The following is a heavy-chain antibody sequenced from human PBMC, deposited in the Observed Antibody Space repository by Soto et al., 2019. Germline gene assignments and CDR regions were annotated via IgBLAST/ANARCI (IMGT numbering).Heavy chain of an antibody. CDR2: IYYSGST. J-gene: IGHJ4*02. V-gene: IGHV4-30-4*01. CDR1: GGSISSGDYY. CDR3: ASSSYGYTFNDY. D-gene: IGHD5-18*01. Sequence: QVQLQESGPGLVKPSQTLSLTCTVSGGSISSGDYYWSWIRQPPGKGLEWIGYIYYSGSTYYNPCLKRRVTAAAETSKDHFSLTLSSVTAADTAVYYRASSSYGYTFNDYWGQGPLVTVSS.